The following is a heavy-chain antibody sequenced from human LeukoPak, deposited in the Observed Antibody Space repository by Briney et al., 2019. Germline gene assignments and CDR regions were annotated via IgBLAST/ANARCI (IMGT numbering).Heavy chain of an antibody. CDR2: IIPIFGTA. J-gene: IGHJ4*02. CDR3: ARDPLIVGATHFDY. D-gene: IGHD1-26*01. V-gene: IGHV1-69*13. CDR1: GGTFSSCA. Sequence: ASVKVSCKASGGTFSSCAISWVRQAPGQGLEWMGGIIPIFGTANYAQKFQGRVTITADESTSSAYMELSSLRSEDTAVYYCARDPLIVGATHFDYWGQGTLVTVSS.